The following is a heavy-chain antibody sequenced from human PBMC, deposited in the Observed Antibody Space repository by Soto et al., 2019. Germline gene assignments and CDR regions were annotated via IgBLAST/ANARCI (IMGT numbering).Heavy chain of an antibody. Sequence: SETLSLTCTVAGGSISSSGYYWGWIRQPPGKGLEWIGSIYHSGSTYYNPSLKSRVTISVDRSKNQFSLKLSSVTAADTAVYYCARAQDVIPPFHYYYYYGMDVWGQGTTVTVSS. V-gene: IGHV4-39*07. D-gene: IGHD2-21*01. CDR1: GGSISSSGYY. CDR2: IYHSGST. CDR3: ARAQDVIPPFHYYYYYGMDV. J-gene: IGHJ6*02.